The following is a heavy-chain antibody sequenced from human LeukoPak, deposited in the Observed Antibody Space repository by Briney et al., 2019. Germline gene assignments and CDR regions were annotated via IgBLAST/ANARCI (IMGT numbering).Heavy chain of an antibody. D-gene: IGHD2-21*02. V-gene: IGHV4-59*01. CDR1: GGAISGYY. J-gene: IGHJ6*03. CDR2: IHHSGST. Sequence: SETLSLTCTVSGGAISGYYWNWIRLPPGKGPEWIGHIHHSGSTTYNPSLQGRLTISLDTPKNQFSLKLRSVTAADTAVYYCARVSVTAYYFYYMDVWGEGTTVTVSS. CDR3: ARVSVTAYYFYYMDV.